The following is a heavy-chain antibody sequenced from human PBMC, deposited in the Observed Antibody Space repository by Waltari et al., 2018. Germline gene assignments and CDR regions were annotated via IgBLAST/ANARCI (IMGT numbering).Heavy chain of an antibody. J-gene: IGHJ3*02. Sequence: EVQLLESGGGLVQPGGSLRLSCTASGFTFSNYDMNWVRQAPGRGVEGGLRCSGSASLTDYADSVKGRFIISRENSKNTLFLQMNSLRAEDTAIYYCAKDLTGWGAFDIWGQGTMVTVSS. D-gene: IGHD1-20*01. V-gene: IGHV3-23*01. CDR1: GFTFSNYD. CDR3: AKDLTGWGAFDI. CDR2: CSGSASLT.